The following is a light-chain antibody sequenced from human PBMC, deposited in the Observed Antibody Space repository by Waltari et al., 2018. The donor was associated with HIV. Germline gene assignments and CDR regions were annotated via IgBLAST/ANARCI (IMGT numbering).Light chain of an antibody. V-gene: IGLV4-3*01. CDR2: IKSDGSH. CDR1: SEHSTYT. Sequence: LPVLTQPPSASALLGASITLTCTLRSEHSTYTVAWYQQRPGRSPHFLMRIKSDGSHTRGDGIPDRFMGSSSGADRYLTLSNLQSDDEAEYYCGESHSTKGRVAYVFGTGTKVTIV. CDR3: GESHSTKGRVAYV. J-gene: IGLJ1*01.